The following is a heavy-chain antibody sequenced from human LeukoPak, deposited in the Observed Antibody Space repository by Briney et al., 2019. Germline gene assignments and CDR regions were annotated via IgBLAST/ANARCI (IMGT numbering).Heavy chain of an antibody. CDR1: GYTFTSYY. J-gene: IGHJ6*03. Sequence: ASVKVSCKASGYTFTSYYMHWVRQAPGQGLEWMGIINPSGGSTSYAQKFQGRVTMTRDMSTSTVYMELSSLRAEDTALYYCARTSNSGWYIQWSYYYMDVWGKGTTVTVSS. CDR2: INPSGGST. CDR3: ARTSNSGWYIQWSYYYMDV. D-gene: IGHD6-19*01. V-gene: IGHV1-46*01.